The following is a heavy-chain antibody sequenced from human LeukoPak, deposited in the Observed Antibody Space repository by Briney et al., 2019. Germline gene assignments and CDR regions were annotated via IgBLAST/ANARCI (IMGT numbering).Heavy chain of an antibody. CDR2: ISSSGGYI. Sequence: GGSLRLSCAASGFSIKTYSMTWVRQAPGKGLEWVSTISSSGGYIYYADSVKGRFTISRDTAKNSMYLQMNSLRVEDTAVYNCARLRDTVTSASDYWGQGTLVTVSS. CDR3: ARLRDTVTSASDY. J-gene: IGHJ4*02. CDR1: GFSIKTYS. V-gene: IGHV3-21*01. D-gene: IGHD4-17*01.